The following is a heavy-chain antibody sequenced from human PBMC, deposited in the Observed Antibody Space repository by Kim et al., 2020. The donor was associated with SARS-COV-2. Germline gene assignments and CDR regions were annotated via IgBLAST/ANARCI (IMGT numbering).Heavy chain of an antibody. V-gene: IGHV1-69*13. CDR2: IIPIFGTA. CDR3: ARDEDFDWLPNWFDP. Sequence: SVKVSCKASGGTSSSYAISWVRQAPGQGLEWMGGIIPIFGTANYAQKFQGRVTITADESTSTAYMELSSLRSEDTAVYYCARDEDFDWLPNWFDPWGQGTLVTVSS. D-gene: IGHD3-9*01. J-gene: IGHJ5*02. CDR1: GGTSSSYA.